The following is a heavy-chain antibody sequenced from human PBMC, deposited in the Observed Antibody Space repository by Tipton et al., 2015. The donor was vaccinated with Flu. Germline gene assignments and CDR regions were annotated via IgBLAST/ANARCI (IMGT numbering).Heavy chain of an antibody. D-gene: IGHD3-3*02. CDR3: ARSPKGGVLHFRYFDL. CDR1: GGSFSGYY. J-gene: IGHJ2*01. V-gene: IGHV4-34*01. CDR2: INHSGST. Sequence: TLSLTCAVYGGSFSGYYWSWIRQPPGKGLEWIGEINHSGSTNYNPSLKSRVTISVDTSKNQFSLKLSSVTAADTAVYYCARSPKGGVLHFRYFDLWGRGTLVTVSS.